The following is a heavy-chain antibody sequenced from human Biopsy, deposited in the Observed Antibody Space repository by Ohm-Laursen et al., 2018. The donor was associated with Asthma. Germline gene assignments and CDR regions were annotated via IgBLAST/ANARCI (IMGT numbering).Heavy chain of an antibody. CDR3: AGGRYCSGASCLYGMDV. J-gene: IGHJ6*02. D-gene: IGHD2-15*01. CDR1: GFTLSDYY. V-gene: IGHV3-11*01. Sequence: SLRLSCSASGFTLSDYYISWIRQAPGKGLEWLSHIGIKGTSIYYADSVKGRFTISRDNAKNSLFLQMNGLRADDTAVYFCAGGRYCSGASCLYGMDVWGQGTTVSVSS. CDR2: IGIKGTSI.